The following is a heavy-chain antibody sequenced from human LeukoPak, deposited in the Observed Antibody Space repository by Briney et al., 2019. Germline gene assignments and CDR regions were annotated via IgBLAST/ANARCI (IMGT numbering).Heavy chain of an antibody. CDR1: GGSFSGYY. V-gene: IGHV4-34*01. Sequence: SETLSLTCAVYGGSFSGYYWSWIRQPPGKGLEWLASVYYRGNAYYNPSLKSRLTISVDTSRTRFSLKLTSVTAADTAVYYCARLPYYYDSSGYSYWYFDLWGRGTLVTVSS. D-gene: IGHD3-22*01. J-gene: IGHJ2*01. CDR2: VYYRGNA. CDR3: ARLPYYYDSSGYSYWYFDL.